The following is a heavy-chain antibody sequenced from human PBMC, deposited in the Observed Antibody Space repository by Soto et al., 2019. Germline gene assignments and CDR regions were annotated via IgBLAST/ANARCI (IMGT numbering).Heavy chain of an antibody. J-gene: IGHJ4*02. Sequence: SVKVSCKASGYTFTSYGISWVRQAPGQGLEWMGWISAYNGNTNYAQKLQGRVTMTTDTSTSTAYMELRSLRSDDTAVYFCASSYYDFLSGYETWSGYLGKGTLVTVSS. D-gene: IGHD3-3*01. CDR2: ISAYNGNT. CDR1: GYTFTSYG. CDR3: ASSYYDFLSGYETWSGY. V-gene: IGHV1-18*01.